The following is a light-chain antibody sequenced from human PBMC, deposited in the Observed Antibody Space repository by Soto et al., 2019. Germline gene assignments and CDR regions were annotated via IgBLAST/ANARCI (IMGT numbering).Light chain of an antibody. Sequence: QSALTQPASVSGSPGQSITISCTGTSSDVGGYNYVSWYQQHPGKGPKLLIYDVSYRPSGVSNRFSGSKSGNTASLTISGLQAADEADYYCTSYSSSSTLVVFGGGTQLTVL. J-gene: IGLJ2*01. CDR3: TSYSSSSTLVV. CDR1: SSDVGGYNY. V-gene: IGLV2-14*01. CDR2: DVS.